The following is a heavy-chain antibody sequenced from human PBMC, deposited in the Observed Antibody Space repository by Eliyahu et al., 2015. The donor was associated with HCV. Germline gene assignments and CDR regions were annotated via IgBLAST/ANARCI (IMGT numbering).Heavy chain of an antibody. CDR2: ISYDGSNK. D-gene: IGHD5-24*01. J-gene: IGHJ5*02. V-gene: IGHV3-30*18. CDR1: GFTFSSYG. Sequence: GRSLRLSCAASGFTFSSYGMHWVRQAPGKGLEWVAVISYDGSNKYYADSVKGRFTISRDNSKNTLYLQMNSLRAEDTGGYFCAKDHIGRWLQFGFDPWGQGTLVTVSS. CDR3: AKDHIGRWLQFGFDP.